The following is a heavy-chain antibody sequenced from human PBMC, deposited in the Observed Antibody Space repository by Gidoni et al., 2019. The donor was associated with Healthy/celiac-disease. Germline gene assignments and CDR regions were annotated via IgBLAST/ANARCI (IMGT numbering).Heavy chain of an antibody. J-gene: IGHJ3*02. CDR3: ARGVEYYYDSSGSHAFDI. V-gene: IGHV1-69*01. CDR2: IIPIFGTA. CDR1: GGTFIRYA. Sequence: QVQLVQSGAEVKKPGSSVQFSCKASGGTFIRYAISWVRQAPGQGLEWMGGIIPIFGTANYAQKFQGRVTITADESTSTAYMELSSLRSEDTAVYYCARGVEYYYDSSGSHAFDIWGQGTMVTVSS. D-gene: IGHD3-22*01.